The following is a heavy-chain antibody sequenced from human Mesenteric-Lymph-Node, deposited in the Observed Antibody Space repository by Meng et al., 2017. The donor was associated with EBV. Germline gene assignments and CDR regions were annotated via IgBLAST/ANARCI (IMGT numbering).Heavy chain of an antibody. CDR1: VRASSRVSG. J-gene: IGHJ4*02. CDR3: PRDVQMATI. CDR2: IYHKRDT. Sequence: QAPRPESGPGSMRPPSTLALTRGVAVRASSRVSGGSWVRPSPGQGREWIGQIYHKRDTQSKPSLDSRLLMSTDKSKNQYSLRLNSVTAADTAVYYCPRDVQMATIWGQGTLVTVSS. D-gene: IGHD5-24*01. V-gene: IGHV4-4*03.